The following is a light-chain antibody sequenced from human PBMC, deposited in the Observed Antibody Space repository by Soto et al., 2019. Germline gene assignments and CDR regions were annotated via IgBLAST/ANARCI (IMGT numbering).Light chain of an antibody. V-gene: IGKV1-9*01. J-gene: IGKJ1*01. CDR2: GAS. CDR3: LQLNSYPRT. Sequence: IQLTQSPSSLSASVGDRVTITCRASQAISSYLAWYQQKPGRAPNLLIYGASTLQSGVPSRFSGSGSGTDFTLTISSLQPEDFATYYCLQLNSYPRTFGQGTKVEIK. CDR1: QAISSY.